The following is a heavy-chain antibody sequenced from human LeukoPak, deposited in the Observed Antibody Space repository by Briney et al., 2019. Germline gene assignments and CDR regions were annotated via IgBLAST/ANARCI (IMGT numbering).Heavy chain of an antibody. J-gene: IGHJ4*02. CDR2: IYYSGST. CDR3: ARSAAAAGKFDK. V-gene: IGHV4-59*12. D-gene: IGHD6-13*01. CDR1: GGSISSYY. Sequence: SETLSLTCTVSGGSISSYYWSWIRQPPGKGLEWIGYIYYSGSTNYNPSLKSRVTMSVDTSKNQFSLKLRSVTAADTAVYYCARSAAAAGKFDKWGQGTLVTVSS.